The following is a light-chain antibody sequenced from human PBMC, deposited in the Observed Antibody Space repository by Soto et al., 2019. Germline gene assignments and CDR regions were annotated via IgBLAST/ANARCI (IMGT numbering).Light chain of an antibody. V-gene: IGKV3-11*01. J-gene: IGKJ4*01. CDR2: DAS. CDR1: PSVSSS. CDR3: QLRSDWPPART. Sequence: ESLLTQSPATLSLSPGERAILSCRASPSVSSSLAWYQQKPGQAPRLLIYDASNRPTGNPPRFSGSGSGTDFTLTISSLEPEDFAVYYCQLRSDWPPARTFGGGTKVEIK.